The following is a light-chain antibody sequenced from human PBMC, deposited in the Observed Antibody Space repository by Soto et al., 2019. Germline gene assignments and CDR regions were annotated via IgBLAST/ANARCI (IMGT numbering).Light chain of an antibody. Sequence: QSVLTQPASVSGSPGQSITISCSGTSSDTGNYNLVSWYQQHPGKAPKLIIYGENKRPSGVSNRFSGSQSGNTASLTISGLQAEDEADYYCCSSPGAPPFVVFGGGTKLTVL. CDR1: SSDTGNYNL. V-gene: IGLV2-23*02. CDR2: GEN. J-gene: IGLJ3*02. CDR3: CSSPGAPPFVV.